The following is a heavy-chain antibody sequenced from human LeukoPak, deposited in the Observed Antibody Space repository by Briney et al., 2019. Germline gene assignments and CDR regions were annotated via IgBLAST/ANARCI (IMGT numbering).Heavy chain of an antibody. J-gene: IGHJ4*02. Sequence: GGSLRLSCAASGFTFSSYAMHWVRQAPGKGLEWVALISSDGSKKYHADSVKGRFTISRDNSRNTLSLQMNSLRVEDTAVYYCARDPQWRVVVPASIGFWGQGTLVTVSS. CDR1: GFTFSSYA. D-gene: IGHD2-2*01. CDR2: ISSDGSKK. CDR3: ARDPQWRVVVPASIGF. V-gene: IGHV3-30-3*01.